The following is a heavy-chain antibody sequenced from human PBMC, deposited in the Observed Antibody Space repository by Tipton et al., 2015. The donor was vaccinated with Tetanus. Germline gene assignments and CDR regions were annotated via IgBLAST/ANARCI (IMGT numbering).Heavy chain of an antibody. D-gene: IGHD3-16*02. CDR3: ARGQLRLGELSYGFDY. CDR1: GGSISSYY. CDR2: IYTSGST. J-gene: IGHJ4*02. V-gene: IGHV4-4*07. Sequence: TLSLTCTVSGGSISSYYWSWIRQPAGKGLAWIGRIYTSGSTNYNPSLKSRVTMSVDTTKNQFSLKLSSVTAADTAVYYCARGQLRLGELSYGFDYWGQGPLVTVSS.